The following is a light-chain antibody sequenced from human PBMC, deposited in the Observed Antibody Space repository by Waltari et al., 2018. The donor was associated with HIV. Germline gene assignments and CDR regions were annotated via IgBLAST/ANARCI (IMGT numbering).Light chain of an antibody. CDR2: DVD. V-gene: IGLV2-14*01. Sequence: SAVTQPASVSGLPGQSITISCTGDDSAFALYNFVSWYQHHPGNLPRLIVYDVDSRASGISARFSGSKSGHTASLNISGLRAEDEADYYCASFTDDNTLLFGGGTKVTVL. J-gene: IGLJ3*02. CDR3: ASFTDDNTLL. CDR1: DSAFALYNF.